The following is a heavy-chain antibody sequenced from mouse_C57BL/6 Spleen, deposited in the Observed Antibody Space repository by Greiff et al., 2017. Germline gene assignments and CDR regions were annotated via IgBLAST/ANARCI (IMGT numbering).Heavy chain of an antibody. CDR3: TGLPYGNSPAY. D-gene: IGHD2-1*01. Sequence: EVKVEESGGGLVQPGGSMKLSCVASGFTFSNYWMNWVRQSPEKGLEWVAQIRLKSDNYATHYAESVKGRFTISRDDSKSSVYLQMNNLRAEDTGIYYCTGLPYGNSPAYWGQGTLVTVSA. CDR2: IRLKSDNYAT. J-gene: IGHJ3*01. CDR1: GFTFSNYW. V-gene: IGHV6-3*01.